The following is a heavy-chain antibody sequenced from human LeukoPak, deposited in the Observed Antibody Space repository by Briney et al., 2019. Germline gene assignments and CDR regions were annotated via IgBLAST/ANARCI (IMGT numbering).Heavy chain of an antibody. D-gene: IGHD3-22*01. CDR3: TPESPYYYDSSGYYSPFDY. CDR2: ITGSGSTI. Sequence: GGSLRLSCAASGFTFSSYEMNWVRQAPGKGLEWLSHITGSGSTIYYADSVKGRFTISRDNAKNSLYLQMNSLRAEDTAVYYCTPESPYYYDSSGYYSPFDYWGQGTLVTVSS. CDR1: GFTFSSYE. V-gene: IGHV3-48*03. J-gene: IGHJ4*02.